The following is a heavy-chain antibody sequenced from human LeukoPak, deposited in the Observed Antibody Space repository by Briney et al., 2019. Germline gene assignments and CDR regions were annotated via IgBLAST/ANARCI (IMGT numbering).Heavy chain of an antibody. D-gene: IGHD5-12*01. CDR3: ASDKWLLDY. V-gene: IGHV3-21*01. CDR1: GFTFSSYR. Sequence: GGSLRLSCAASGFTFSSYRMNWVRQAPGKGLEWVSSISSSTSYIYYADSVKGRFTISRDNAKSSLYLQMNSLTAEDTAVYYCASDKWLLDYWGQGTLVTVSS. CDR2: ISSSTSYI. J-gene: IGHJ4*02.